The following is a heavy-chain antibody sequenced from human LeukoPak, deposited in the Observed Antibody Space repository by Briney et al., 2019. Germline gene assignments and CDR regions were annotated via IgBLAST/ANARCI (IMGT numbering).Heavy chain of an antibody. D-gene: IGHD6-19*01. CDR3: ARVLWLVPDRYYYYGMDV. J-gene: IGHJ6*02. CDR1: GGSFSGYY. CDR2: INHSGST. V-gene: IGHV4-34*01. Sequence: SETLSLTCAVYGGSFSGYYWSWIRQPPGKRLEWIGEINHSGSTNYNPSLKSRVTISVDTSKNQFSLKLSSVTAADTAVYYCARVLWLVPDRYYYYGMDVWGQGTTVTVSS.